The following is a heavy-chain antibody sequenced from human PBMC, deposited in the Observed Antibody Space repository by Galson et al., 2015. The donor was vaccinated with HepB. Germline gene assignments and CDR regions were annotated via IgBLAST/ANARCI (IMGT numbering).Heavy chain of an antibody. CDR2: IWNDGSNK. D-gene: IGHD3-10*01. Sequence: SLRLSCAASGFTFSSYGMHWVRQAPGKGLEWVAVIWNDGSNKYYADSVKGRFTISRDNPNNTLYLQKNSLRGEETAVYYCARDGYQYGSGSYYGSCAVYWGQGTLVTVSS. V-gene: IGHV3-33*01. CDR1: GFTFSSYG. J-gene: IGHJ4*02. CDR3: ARDGYQYGSGSYYGSCAVY.